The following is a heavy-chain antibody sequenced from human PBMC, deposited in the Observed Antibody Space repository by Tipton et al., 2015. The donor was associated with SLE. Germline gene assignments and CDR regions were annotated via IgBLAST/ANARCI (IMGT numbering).Heavy chain of an antibody. V-gene: IGHV4-61*02. Sequence: TLSLTCAVSGGSISSGRYFWSWIRQPAGKGLGWIGRVYSSGSTNYNPSLKSRVTISVDTSKNQFSLMLSSVTAADTAVYYCARLWYYDDYRRFFDFWGQGTLVTVSS. CDR2: VYSSGST. CDR1: GGSISSGRYF. D-gene: IGHD3-3*01. J-gene: IGHJ4*02. CDR3: ARLWYYDDYRRFFDF.